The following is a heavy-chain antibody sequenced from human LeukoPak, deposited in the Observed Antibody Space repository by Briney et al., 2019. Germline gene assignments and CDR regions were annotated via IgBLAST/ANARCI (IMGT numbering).Heavy chain of an antibody. CDR3: ARESVTGDPLDY. D-gene: IGHD7-27*01. CDR1: GGTFSSYT. CDR2: IIPILGIA. V-gene: IGHV1-69*04. J-gene: IGHJ4*02. Sequence: SVKVSCTASGGTFSSYTISWVRQAPGQGLEWMGRIIPILGIANYAQKFQGRVTITADKSTSTAYMELSSLRSEDTAVYYCARESVTGDPLDYWGQGTLVTVSS.